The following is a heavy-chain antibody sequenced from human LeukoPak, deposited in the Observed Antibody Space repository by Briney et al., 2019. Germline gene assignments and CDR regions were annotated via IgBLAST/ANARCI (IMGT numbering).Heavy chain of an antibody. CDR3: AKDLFGELRDWNPFDY. Sequence: GRSLRLSCAASGFTFSSYGMHWVRQAPGKGLEWVAVISYGGSNKYYADSVKGRFTISRDNSKNTLYLQMNSLRAEDTAVYYCAKDLFGELRDWNPFDYWGQGTLVTVSS. V-gene: IGHV3-30*18. CDR1: GFTFSSYG. D-gene: IGHD3-10*01. J-gene: IGHJ4*02. CDR2: ISYGGSNK.